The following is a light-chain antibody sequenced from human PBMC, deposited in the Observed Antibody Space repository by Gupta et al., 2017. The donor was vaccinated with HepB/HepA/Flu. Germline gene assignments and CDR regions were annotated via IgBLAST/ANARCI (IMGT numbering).Light chain of an antibody. J-gene: IGLJ2*01. CDR3: NYRDSSGNHREVV. V-gene: IGLV3-19*01. CDR1: SLRSYY. Sequence: SSELTQDPAVSVALGQTVRITCQGDSLRSYYASWYQQKPGQAPGLVIYGKNNRPSGIPDRFSGSSSGNTASLTITGAQAEDEADYYCNYRDSSGNHREVVFGGGTKLTVL. CDR2: GKN.